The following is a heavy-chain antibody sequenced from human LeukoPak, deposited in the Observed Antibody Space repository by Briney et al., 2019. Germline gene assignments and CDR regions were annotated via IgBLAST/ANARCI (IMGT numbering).Heavy chain of an antibody. CDR3: ARGRSGGDRGYYGMDV. CDR1: GFTFSSYA. J-gene: IGHJ6*02. Sequence: PGGSLRLSCAASGFTFSSYAMSWVRQAPGKGLEWVSAISGSGGSTYYADSVKGRFTISRDNSKNTLYLQMNSLRAEDTAVYYCARGRSGGDRGYYGMDVWGQGTTVTVSS. D-gene: IGHD2-21*02. CDR2: ISGSGGST. V-gene: IGHV3-23*01.